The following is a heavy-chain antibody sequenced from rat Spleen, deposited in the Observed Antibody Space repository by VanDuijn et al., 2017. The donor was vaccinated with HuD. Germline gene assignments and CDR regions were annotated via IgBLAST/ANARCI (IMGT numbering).Heavy chain of an antibody. J-gene: IGHJ2*01. CDR1: GFTFSSYW. CDR3: AKGYGFKFDY. D-gene: IGHD1-9*01. V-gene: IGHV5-58*01. CDR2: INPDGGST. Sequence: EVQLVETGGGLVQPGRSLKLSCVASGFTFSSYWMYWIRQAPGKGLEWVSSINPDGGSTYYPDSVKGRFTISRDNAENTVYLLMNSLRSEDKATYYCAKGYGFKFDYWGQGVMVTVSP.